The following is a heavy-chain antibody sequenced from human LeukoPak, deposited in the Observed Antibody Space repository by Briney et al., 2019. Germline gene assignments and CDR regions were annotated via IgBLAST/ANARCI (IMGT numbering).Heavy chain of an antibody. CDR2: IRSEAYGGTT. CDR3: TKGWGDY. CDR1: GFTFGEYA. J-gene: IGHJ4*02. V-gene: IGHV3-49*03. Sequence: PGGSLRLSCTTSGFTFGEYAMSWFRQAPGKGLDLVGFIRSEAYGGTTEYAASVKGRFTISRDDSESLAHLQMTSLKTEDTAVYYCTKGWGDYWGRGTLVTVSS. D-gene: IGHD6-19*01.